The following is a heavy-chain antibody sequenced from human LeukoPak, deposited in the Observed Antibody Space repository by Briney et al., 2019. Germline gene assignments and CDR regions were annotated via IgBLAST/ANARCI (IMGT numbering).Heavy chain of an antibody. CDR2: IIPIFGTA. Sequence: SVKVSCKASRGTFSSYAISWVRQAPGQGLEWMGGIIPIFGTANYAQKFQGRVTITADKSTSTAYMELSSLRSEDTAVYYCARVRYGDFYYYYYYMDVWGKGTTVTVSS. J-gene: IGHJ6*03. V-gene: IGHV1-69*06. D-gene: IGHD4-17*01. CDR1: RGTFSSYA. CDR3: ARVRYGDFYYYYYYMDV.